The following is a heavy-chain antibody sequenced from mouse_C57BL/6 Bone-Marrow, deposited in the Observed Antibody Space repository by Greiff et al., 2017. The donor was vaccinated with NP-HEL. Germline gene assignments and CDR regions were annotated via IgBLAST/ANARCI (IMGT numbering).Heavy chain of an antibody. V-gene: IGHV5-9-1*02. CDR2: ISSGGDYI. D-gene: IGHD1-1*02. J-gene: IGHJ3*01. Sequence: EVKLMESGEGLVKPGGSLKLSCAASGFTFSSYAMSWVRQTPEKRLEWVAYISSGGDYIYYADTVKGRFTISRDNARNTLYLQMSSLKSEDTAMYYCTREDGGFAWFAYWGQGTLVTVSA. CDR3: TREDGGFAWFAY. CDR1: GFTFSSYA.